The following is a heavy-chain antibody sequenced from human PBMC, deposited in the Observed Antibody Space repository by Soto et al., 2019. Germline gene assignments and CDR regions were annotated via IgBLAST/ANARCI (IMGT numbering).Heavy chain of an antibody. V-gene: IGHV3-30*18. Sequence: GGSLRLSCASSVFTLSSYGMHCVRHSPGKWLEWVAVISYDGSNKYYADSVKGRFTISRDNSKNTLYLQMNRLRAEDTSVYYCAKDKDPIVGANGTAFDIWQQETMVNV. CDR3: AKDKDPIVGANGTAFDI. CDR1: VFTLSSYG. D-gene: IGHD1-26*01. CDR2: ISYDGSNK. J-gene: IGHJ3*02.